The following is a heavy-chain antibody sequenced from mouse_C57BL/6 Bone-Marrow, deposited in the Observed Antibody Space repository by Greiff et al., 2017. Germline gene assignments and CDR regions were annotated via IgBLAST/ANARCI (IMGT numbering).Heavy chain of an antibody. Sequence: VQLQQSGPELVKPGASVKISCKASGYTFTDYYMNWVQQSHGKSLEWIGDINPNNGGTSYNQNVKGKVTLTVDKSTSTAYMELRSLTSEDSAVYYCSKGIYDYDVRFAYWGQGTLVTVSA. CDR3: SKGIYDYDVRFAY. D-gene: IGHD2-4*01. J-gene: IGHJ3*01. CDR1: GYTFTDYY. CDR2: INPNNGGT. V-gene: IGHV1-26*01.